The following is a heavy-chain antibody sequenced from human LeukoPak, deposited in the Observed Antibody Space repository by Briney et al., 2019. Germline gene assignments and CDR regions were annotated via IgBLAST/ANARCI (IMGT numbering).Heavy chain of an antibody. CDR2: IYYSGST. CDR3: ARDYQGGYGDKTVDY. Sequence: SETLSLTCTVSGGSISSSSYYWGWIRQPPGKGLEWIGSIYYSGSTYYNPSLKSRVTISVDTSKNQFSLKLSSVTAADTAVYYCARDYQGGYGDKTVDYWGQGTLVSVSS. V-gene: IGHV4-39*07. J-gene: IGHJ4*02. D-gene: IGHD5-18*01. CDR1: GGSISSSSYY.